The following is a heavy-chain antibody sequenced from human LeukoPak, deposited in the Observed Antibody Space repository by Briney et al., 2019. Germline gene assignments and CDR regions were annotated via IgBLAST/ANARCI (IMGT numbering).Heavy chain of an antibody. V-gene: IGHV1-2*02. D-gene: IGHD3-10*01. CDR2: INPNSGGT. CDR1: GYTFTGYY. J-gene: IGHJ6*03. Sequence: GASVKVSCKASGYTFTGYYMHWVRQAPGQGLEWMGWINPNSGGTNYAQKFQGRVTMTRDTSISTAYMELSRLRSDDTAVYYCARVLSGRGSLYYYYYYMDVWGKGTTVTVSS. CDR3: ARVLSGRGSLYYYYYYMDV.